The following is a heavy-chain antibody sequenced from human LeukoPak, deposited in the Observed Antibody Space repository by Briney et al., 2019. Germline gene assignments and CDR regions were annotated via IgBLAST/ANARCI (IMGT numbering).Heavy chain of an antibody. CDR3: ARDYGGATGYFDY. CDR1: GFTFSSYW. V-gene: IGHV3-53*01. CDR2: IYSGGST. D-gene: IGHD1-26*01. Sequence: GGSLRLSCAASGFTFSSYWMSWVRQAPGKGLEWVSVIYSGGSTYYADSVKGRFTISRDNSKNTLYLQMNSLRAEDTAVYYCARDYGGATGYFDYWGQGTLVTVSS. J-gene: IGHJ4*02.